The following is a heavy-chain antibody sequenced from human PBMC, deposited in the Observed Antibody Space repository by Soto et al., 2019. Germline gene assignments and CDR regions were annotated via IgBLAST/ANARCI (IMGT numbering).Heavy chain of an antibody. CDR3: ARDPGMITFGGVIVHYGMDV. D-gene: IGHD3-16*02. CDR2: IYYSGST. Sequence: SETLSLTCTVSGGSISSGGYYWSWIRQHPGKGLEWIGYIYYSGSTYYNPSLKSRVTISVDTSKNQSSLKLSSVTAADTAVYYCARDPGMITFGGVIVHYGMDVWGQGTTVTVSS. CDR1: GGSISSGGYY. J-gene: IGHJ6*02. V-gene: IGHV4-31*03.